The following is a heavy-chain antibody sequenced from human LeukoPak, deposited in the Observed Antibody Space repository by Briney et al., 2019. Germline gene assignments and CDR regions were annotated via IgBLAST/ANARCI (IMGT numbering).Heavy chain of an antibody. J-gene: IGHJ4*02. V-gene: IGHV3-30*02. CDR3: ARDLSANGYDGLDY. CDR2: IRFDGSYK. CDR1: GFTFSSYG. Sequence: GGSLRLSCAASGFTFSSYGMHWVRQAPDKGLEWVTFIRFDGSYKYYADSVKGRFTISRDNAKNSLYLQMNSLRAEDTAVYYCARDLSANGYDGLDYWGQGTLVTVSS. D-gene: IGHD5-12*01.